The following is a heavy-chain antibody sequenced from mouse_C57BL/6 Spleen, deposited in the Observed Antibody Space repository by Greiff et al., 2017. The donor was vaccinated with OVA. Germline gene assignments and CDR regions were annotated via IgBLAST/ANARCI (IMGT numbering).Heavy chain of an antibody. J-gene: IGHJ4*01. CDR2: INPNNGGT. V-gene: IGHV1-26*01. CDR3: ARGGNYGEGAMDY. D-gene: IGHD2-1*01. Sequence: EVKLQQSGPELVKPGASVKISCKASGYTFTDYYMNWVKQSHGKSLEWIGDINPNNGGTSYNQKFKGKATLTVDKSSSTAYMELRSLTSEDSAVYYCARGGNYGEGAMDYWGQGTSVTVSS. CDR1: GYTFTDYY.